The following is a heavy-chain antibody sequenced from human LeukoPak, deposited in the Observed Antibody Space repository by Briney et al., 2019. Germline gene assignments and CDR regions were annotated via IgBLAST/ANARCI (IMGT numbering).Heavy chain of an antibody. Sequence: GGSLRLSCAASGFIVSSNYMRWVRQVPGQGLEWVSVIYSGGNTYYADSVKGRFTVSRDNSKNTLYLQMNSLRAEDTAVYYCVNTHVGSGYDYFDYWGQGTLVTVSS. CDR2: IYSGGNT. CDR1: GFIVSSNY. J-gene: IGHJ4*02. V-gene: IGHV3-53*01. CDR3: VNTHVGSGYDYFDY. D-gene: IGHD5-12*01.